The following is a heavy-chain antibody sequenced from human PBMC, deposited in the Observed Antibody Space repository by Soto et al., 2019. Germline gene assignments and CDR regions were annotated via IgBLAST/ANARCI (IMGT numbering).Heavy chain of an antibody. V-gene: IGHV4-34*01. J-gene: IGHJ4*02. Sequence: PSETLSLTCAVYGGSFSGYYWSWIRQPPGKGLEWIGEINHSGSTNYNPSLKSRVTISVDTSKNQFSLKLSSVTAADTAVYYCASAYYDSSGYIDYWGQGTLVTVSS. CDR3: ASAYYDSSGYIDY. CDR2: INHSGST. CDR1: GGSFSGYY. D-gene: IGHD3-22*01.